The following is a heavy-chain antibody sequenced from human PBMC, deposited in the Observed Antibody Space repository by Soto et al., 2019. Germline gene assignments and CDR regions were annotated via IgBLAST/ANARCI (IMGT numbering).Heavy chain of an antibody. Sequence: EVQLLESGGGLVQPGGSLRLSCAASGLTFSSYTMSWVRQAPGKGLEWVSAISGSGGSTYYADSVKGRFTISRDNSKNTLYLQMNRLRAEDKAGYYCAKDGGDDYRFDPWGQGTLVTVSS. D-gene: IGHD5-12*01. CDR2: ISGSGGST. V-gene: IGHV3-23*01. CDR3: AKDGGDDYRFDP. J-gene: IGHJ5*02. CDR1: GLTFSSYT.